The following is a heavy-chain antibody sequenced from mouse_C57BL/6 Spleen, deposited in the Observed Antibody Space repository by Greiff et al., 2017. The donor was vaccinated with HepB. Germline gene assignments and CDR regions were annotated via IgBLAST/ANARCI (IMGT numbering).Heavy chain of an antibody. J-gene: IGHJ2*01. V-gene: IGHV1-80*01. CDR3: ARDYGSRYFDY. Sequence: VQLQQSGAELVKPGASVKISCKASGYAFSSYWMNWVKQRPGKGLEWIGQIYPGDGDTNYNGKFKGKATLTADKSSSKAYMQLSSLTSEDSAVYFGARDYGSRYFDYWGQGTTLTVSS. CDR2: IYPGDGDT. CDR1: GYAFSSYW. D-gene: IGHD1-1*01.